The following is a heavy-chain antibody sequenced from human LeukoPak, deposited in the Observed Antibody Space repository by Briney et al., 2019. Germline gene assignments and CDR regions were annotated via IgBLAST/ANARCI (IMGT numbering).Heavy chain of an antibody. Sequence: PGGSLRLSCAASGFTFSDHYMDWVRQAPGKGLEWVGRSRNKASTYTTEYAASVKGRFTVSRDDSKNSVYLQMNSLKTEDTAVYYCTRSDSSGYVNYWGQGTLATVSS. V-gene: IGHV3-72*01. CDR2: SRNKASTYTT. J-gene: IGHJ4*02. D-gene: IGHD3-22*01. CDR3: TRSDSSGYVNY. CDR1: GFTFSDHY.